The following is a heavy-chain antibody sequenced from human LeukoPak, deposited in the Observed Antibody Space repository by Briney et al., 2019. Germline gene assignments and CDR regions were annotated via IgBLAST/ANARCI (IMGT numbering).Heavy chain of an antibody. V-gene: IGHV3-23*01. CDR1: GFTFSSYA. CDR3: AKGLGRRSSSWDMLNH. Sequence: PGGSLRLSCSASGFTFSSYAMTWVRRAPGKGLEWVSATGGSGASTYYADSVRGRFTISRANSKDTLYLQMDSLRVEDTAVFYCAKGLGRRSSSWDMLNHWGQGTLVTVSS. CDR2: TGGSGAST. J-gene: IGHJ5*02. D-gene: IGHD6-13*01.